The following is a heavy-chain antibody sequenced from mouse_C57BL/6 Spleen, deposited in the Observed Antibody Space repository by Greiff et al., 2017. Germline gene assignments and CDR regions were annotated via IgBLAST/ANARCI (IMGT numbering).Heavy chain of an antibody. J-gene: IGHJ1*03. CDR1: GYTFTSYW. CDR3: ARSSNWDGHWYFDV. Sequence: QVQLQQPGAELVKPGASVKLSCKASGYTFTSYWMHWVKQRPGQGLEWIGMIHPNSGSTNYNEKFKSKATLTVDKSSSTAYMQLSSLTSDDSAVYDCARSSNWDGHWYFDVWGTGTTVTVAS. CDR2: IHPNSGST. D-gene: IGHD4-1*01. V-gene: IGHV1-64*01.